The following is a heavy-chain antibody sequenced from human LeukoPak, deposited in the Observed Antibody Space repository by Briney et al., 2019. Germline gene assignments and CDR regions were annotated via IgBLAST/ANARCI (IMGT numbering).Heavy chain of an antibody. Sequence: ASVKVSCKASGYTFTAYYVHWVRQAPGQGPEWMGWINSNTGDTGYAQKFQGRVTMTRDTSISTLYMDLSSLRSDDTAVYYCARDTGERIVGGMVDYWGQGTLVTVSS. V-gene: IGHV1-2*02. J-gene: IGHJ4*02. CDR2: INSNTGDT. D-gene: IGHD1-26*01. CDR1: GYTFTAYY. CDR3: ARDTGERIVGGMVDY.